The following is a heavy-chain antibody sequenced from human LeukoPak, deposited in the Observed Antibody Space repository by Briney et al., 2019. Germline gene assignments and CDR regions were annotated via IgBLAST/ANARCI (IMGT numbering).Heavy chain of an antibody. Sequence: ASVKVSSEASGYTFTGYYMHWVRQAPGQGVEWMGWINPSSGGTNYAQKFQARVTMTRDTSINTAYMELSRLTSDATSVYFCATIRETATEFDPWGQGPLVTVSS. J-gene: IGHJ5*02. V-gene: IGHV1-2*02. D-gene: IGHD2-21*02. CDR3: ATIRETATEFDP. CDR1: GYTFTGYY. CDR2: INPSSGGT.